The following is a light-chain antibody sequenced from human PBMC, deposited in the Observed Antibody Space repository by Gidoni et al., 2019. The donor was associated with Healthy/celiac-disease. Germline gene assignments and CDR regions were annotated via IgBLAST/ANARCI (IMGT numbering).Light chain of an antibody. CDR3: SSYTSSSVV. V-gene: IGLV2-14*01. CDR1: SSDVVGYNY. CDR2: DGS. J-gene: IGLJ2*01. Sequence: QSALTQPASVSGSPGQSITISCTGTSSDVVGYNYVSWYQQHPGKAPKLMIYDGSNRPSGVSNRFSGSKSGNTASLTISGLQAEDEADYYCSSYTSSSVVFGGGTKLTV.